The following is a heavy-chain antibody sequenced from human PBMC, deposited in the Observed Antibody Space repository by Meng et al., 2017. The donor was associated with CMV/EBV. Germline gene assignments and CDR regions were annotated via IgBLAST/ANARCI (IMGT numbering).Heavy chain of an antibody. D-gene: IGHD3-10*01. CDR3: AKEVVRGENWFDP. J-gene: IGHJ5*02. CDR2: IDWDDDK. Sequence: SGPTLVKPTQTLTLTCTFSGFSLRTSGMRVSWIRQPPGKALEWLARIDWDDDKFYSTSLKTRLTISKDTSKNQVVLTMTNMDPVDTATYYCAKEVVRGENWFDPWGQGTLVTVSS. V-gene: IGHV2-70D*14. CDR1: GFSLRTSGMR.